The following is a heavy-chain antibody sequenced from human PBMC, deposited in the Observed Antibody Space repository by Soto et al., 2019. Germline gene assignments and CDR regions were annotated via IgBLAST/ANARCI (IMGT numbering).Heavy chain of an antibody. V-gene: IGHV5-51*01. J-gene: IGHJ4*02. CDR3: ARSLYSIGISCYLDN. D-gene: IGHD2-8*01. Sequence: GESLPSSCKGSGYSFTSYWIYWMRQMPGKGLECVGIIYPDDSDIRYSPSFHGHVTISAHRSSSTALLQWSSLKASDTAIYYCARSLYSIGISCYLDNWGRGTRVTVSS. CDR1: GYSFTSYW. CDR2: IYPDDSDI.